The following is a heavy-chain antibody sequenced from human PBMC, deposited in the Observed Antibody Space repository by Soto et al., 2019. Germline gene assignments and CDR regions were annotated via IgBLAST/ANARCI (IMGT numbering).Heavy chain of an antibody. CDR2: ISGSGGST. D-gene: IGHD3-3*01. CDR1: GFTLSFTNYA. CDR3: AKYPDYDFWSGYPYFDY. V-gene: IGHV3-23*01. J-gene: IGHJ4*02. Sequence: PWGSLRLSCVASGFTLSFTNYAMSWVRQAPGKGLEWVSAISGSGGSTYYADSVKGRFTISRDNSKNTLYLQMNSLRAEDTAVSYCAKYPDYDFWSGYPYFDYWGQGTLVTVSS.